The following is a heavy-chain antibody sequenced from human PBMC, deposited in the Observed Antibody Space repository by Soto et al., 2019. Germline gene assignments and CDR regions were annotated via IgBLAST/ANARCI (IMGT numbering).Heavy chain of an antibody. CDR3: ARALILTGYYIHDACDI. Sequence: QVQLQESGPGLVKPSETLSLTCTVSGGSISSYYWSWIRQPPGKGLEWIGYIYYSGSTNYNPSLKSRVTISVDTSKNQFSLKLSSVTAADTAVYYCARALILTGYYIHDACDIWGQGTMVTVSS. D-gene: IGHD3-9*01. CDR2: IYYSGST. J-gene: IGHJ3*02. V-gene: IGHV4-59*01. CDR1: GGSISSYY.